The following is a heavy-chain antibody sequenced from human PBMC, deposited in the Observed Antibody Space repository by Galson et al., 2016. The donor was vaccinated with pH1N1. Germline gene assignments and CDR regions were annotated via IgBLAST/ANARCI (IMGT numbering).Heavy chain of an antibody. CDR2: ISPDSGGT. CDR3: ATSSPHITGTTWYFGLDV. V-gene: IGHV1-2*04. CDR1: GYTFITYA. Sequence: SVKVSCKASGYTFITYAIHWVRQAPGQGLEWMGWISPDSGGTVYAQKFQDWVTMTWDTSISTTYMEVTRLTSDDTAVYFCATSSPHITGTTWYFGLDVWGQGTTVTVSS. D-gene: IGHD1-7*01. J-gene: IGHJ6*02.